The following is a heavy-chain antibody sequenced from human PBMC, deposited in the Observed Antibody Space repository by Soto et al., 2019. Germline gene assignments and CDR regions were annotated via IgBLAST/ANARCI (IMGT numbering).Heavy chain of an antibody. D-gene: IGHD6-25*01. J-gene: IGHJ4*02. CDR1: GFTFSSYG. CDR3: AKGFPQRLGY. V-gene: IGHV3-30*18. CDR2: ISYDGSNK. Sequence: QVQLVESGGGVVQPGRSLRLSCAASGFTFSSYGMHWVRQAPGKGLEWVAVISYDGSNKYYADSVKGRFTISRDNSKNTLYLQKNSLRTEDTAVYYCAKGFPQRLGYWGQGALVTVSS.